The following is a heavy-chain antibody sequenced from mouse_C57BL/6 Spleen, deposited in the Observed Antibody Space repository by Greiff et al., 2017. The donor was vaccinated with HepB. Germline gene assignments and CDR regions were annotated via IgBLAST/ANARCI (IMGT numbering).Heavy chain of an antibody. J-gene: IGHJ2*01. V-gene: IGHV5-17*01. CDR2: ISSGSSTI. D-gene: IGHD4-1*02. CDR1: GFTFSDYG. Sequence: EVKLVESGGGLVKPGGSLKLSCAASGFTFSDYGMHWVRQAPEKGLEWVAYISSGSSTIYYADTVKGRFTISRDNAKNTLFLQMTSLRSEDTAMYYCARDGTNGDVVDYWGQGTTLTVSS. CDR3: ARDGTNGDVVDY.